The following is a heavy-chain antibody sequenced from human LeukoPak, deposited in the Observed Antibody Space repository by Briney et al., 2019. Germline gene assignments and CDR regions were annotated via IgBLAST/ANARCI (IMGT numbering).Heavy chain of an antibody. D-gene: IGHD6-13*01. J-gene: IGHJ4*02. V-gene: IGHV4-34*01. CDR2: INHSGST. CDR3: AIIAAAAVDY. Sequence: SETLSLTCAVYGGSFSGYYWSWIRQPPGKGLEWIGEINHSGSTNYNPSLKSRVTISVDTSKNQFSLKLSSVTAADTAVYYCAIIAAAAVDYCGQGTLVTVSS. CDR1: GGSFSGYY.